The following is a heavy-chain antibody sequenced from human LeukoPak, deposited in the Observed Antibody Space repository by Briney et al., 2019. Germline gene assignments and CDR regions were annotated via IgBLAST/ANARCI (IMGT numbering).Heavy chain of an antibody. J-gene: IGHJ4*02. CDR3: ARIKCSGGSCYPAAFD. V-gene: IGHV1-18*01. Sequence: ASVTVSCKASGYTFSSYGITWVRQAPGQGLEWMGWISAYNGNSNYAQKVQGRVTMTTDTSTSTAYMELRSLRSDDTAVYYCARIKCSGGSCYPAAFDWGQGTLVIVSS. CDR1: GYTFSSYG. CDR2: ISAYNGNS. D-gene: IGHD2-15*01.